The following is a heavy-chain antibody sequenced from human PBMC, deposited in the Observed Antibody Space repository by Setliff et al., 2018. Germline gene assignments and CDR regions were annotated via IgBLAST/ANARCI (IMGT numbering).Heavy chain of an antibody. D-gene: IGHD1-1*01. CDR1: GGSFNVYF. Sequence: KTSETLSLTCAVYGGSFNVYFWSWIRQPPGKGLEWIGEISHSGSTNYNPSLKSRVTMSVDKSKNQFSLTLTSVTAADTALYYCRQAVVGRDVFDIWGQGTVVTVSS. CDR3: RQAVVGRDVFDI. CDR2: ISHSGST. J-gene: IGHJ3*02. V-gene: IGHV4-34*01.